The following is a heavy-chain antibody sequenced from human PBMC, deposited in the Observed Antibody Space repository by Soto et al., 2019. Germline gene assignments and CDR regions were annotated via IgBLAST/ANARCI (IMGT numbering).Heavy chain of an antibody. CDR1: GDSIGCVGY. D-gene: IGHD2-21*02. CDR2: ISSSGST. J-gene: IGHJ5*02. V-gene: IGHV4-31*03. CDR3: ARSGVTGIVIPSHWFDP. Sequence: SETRSLTCTVSGDSIGCVGYWSFVRQFPGRGLEWIGCISSSGSTYYNPALNNRISLSLDTSQNQFSLKLLSVTAADTAIYYCARSGVTGIVIPSHWFDPWGQGTLVTVSS.